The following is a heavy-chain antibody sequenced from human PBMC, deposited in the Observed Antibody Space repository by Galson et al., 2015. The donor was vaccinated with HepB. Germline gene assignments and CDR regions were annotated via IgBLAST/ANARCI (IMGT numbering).Heavy chain of an antibody. CDR1: GFTFSNYW. J-gene: IGHJ4*02. CDR2: IKEDGSEK. CDR3: ARRYFDH. V-gene: IGHV3-7*01. Sequence: SLRLSCAASGFTFSNYWMQWVRQAPGKGLEWVANIKEDGSEKWYAGSVKGRFTISRDSAKNSLYLQMNSLRAEDTAVYYCARRYFDHWGQGTLVTVSS.